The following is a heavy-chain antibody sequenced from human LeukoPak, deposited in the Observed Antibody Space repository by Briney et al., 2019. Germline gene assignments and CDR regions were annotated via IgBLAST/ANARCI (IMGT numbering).Heavy chain of an antibody. CDR3: ARDASPDIVVVPAYYMDV. Sequence: PGGSLRLSCAASGFTFSDYYMSWIRQAPGKGLEWVSYISSSGSTIYYADSVKVRFTISRDNAKNSLYLQMNSLRAEDTAVYYCARDASPDIVVVPAYYMDVWGKGTTVTVSS. D-gene: IGHD2-2*01. J-gene: IGHJ6*03. CDR2: ISSSGSTI. CDR1: GFTFSDYY. V-gene: IGHV3-11*04.